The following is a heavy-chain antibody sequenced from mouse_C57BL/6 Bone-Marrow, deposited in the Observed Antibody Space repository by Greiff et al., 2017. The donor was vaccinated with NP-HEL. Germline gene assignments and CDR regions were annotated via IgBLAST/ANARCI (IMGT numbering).Heavy chain of an antibody. V-gene: IGHV2-2*01. D-gene: IGHD2-3*01. CDR2: IWSGGST. CDR3: ARKDDGYYGFFYAMDY. Sequence: VQLQQSGPGLVQPSQSLSITCTVSGFSLTSYGVHWVRQSPGKGLEWLGVIWSGGSTDYNAAFISRLSISKDNSKSQVFFKMNSLQADDTAIYYCARKDDGYYGFFYAMDYWGQGTSVTVSS. CDR1: GFSLTSYG. J-gene: IGHJ4*01.